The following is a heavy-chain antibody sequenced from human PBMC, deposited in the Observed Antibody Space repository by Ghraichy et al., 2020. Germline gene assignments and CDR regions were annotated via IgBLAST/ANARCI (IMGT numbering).Heavy chain of an antibody. Sequence: ASVKVSCKTSGYGFTTYGINWVRLAPGQRLEWMGWISPFNGNTKYAQNFQGRLSVTSDRYTSTVSMELGSLKSDDTAVYYCARIPTTRSGGFESHVDHWGQGTLVTVS. D-gene: IGHD1-26*01. CDR1: GYGFTTYG. CDR2: ISPFNGNT. V-gene: IGHV1-18*04. J-gene: IGHJ4*02. CDR3: ARIPTTRSGGFESHVDH.